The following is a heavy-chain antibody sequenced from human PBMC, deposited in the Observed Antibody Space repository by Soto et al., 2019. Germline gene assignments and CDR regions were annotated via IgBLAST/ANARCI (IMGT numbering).Heavy chain of an antibody. CDR2: IYSGGSA. CDR3: ASPGYNSGWSHLDP. D-gene: IGHD6-19*01. Sequence: GGSLRLSCAASGFTVSSNYMSWVRQAPGKGLEWVSVIYSGGSAYYADSVKGRFTISRDNSKNTLYLQMNSLRVEDTAVYYCASPGYNSGWSHLDPWGQGTLVTVSS. CDR1: GFTVSSNY. V-gene: IGHV3-53*01. J-gene: IGHJ5*02.